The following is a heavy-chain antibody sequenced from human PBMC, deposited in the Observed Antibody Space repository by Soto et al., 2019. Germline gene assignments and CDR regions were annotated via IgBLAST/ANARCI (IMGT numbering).Heavy chain of an antibody. CDR3: ARIGFYSSRPLYYFDD. Sequence: SGGSLRLSCAASGFTFSSYSMNWVRQAPGKGLEWVSSISSSSSYIYYADSVKGRFTISRDNAKNSLYLQMNSLRAEDTAVYYCARIGFYSSRPLYYFDDWGQGTLVTVSS. J-gene: IGHJ4*02. CDR1: GFTFSSYS. D-gene: IGHD6-13*01. V-gene: IGHV3-21*01. CDR2: ISSSSSYI.